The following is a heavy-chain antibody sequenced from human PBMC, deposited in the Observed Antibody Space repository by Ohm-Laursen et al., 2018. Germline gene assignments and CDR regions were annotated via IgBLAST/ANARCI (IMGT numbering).Heavy chain of an antibody. CDR2: IYSGGST. Sequence: SLRLSCAASGFTVSNNYMSWVRQAPGKGLEWVSLIYSGGSTYHADSVKGRFTISRDNSKNMLYLQMNSLRAEDTAVYYCARTDPSSGYYYALDYWGRGTLVTVSS. J-gene: IGHJ4*02. CDR1: GFTVSNNY. CDR3: ARTDPSSGYYYALDY. V-gene: IGHV3-53*01. D-gene: IGHD3-22*01.